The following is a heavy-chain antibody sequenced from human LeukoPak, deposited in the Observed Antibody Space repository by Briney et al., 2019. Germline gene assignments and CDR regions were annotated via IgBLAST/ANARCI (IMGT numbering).Heavy chain of an antibody. CDR3: ATGYDSSGYLPLGY. CDR1: GYTLTELS. D-gene: IGHD3-22*01. CDR2: FDPEDGET. V-gene: IGHV1-24*01. J-gene: IGHJ4*02. Sequence: ASVKVSCKVSGYTLTELSMHRVRQAPGKGLEWMGGFDPEDGETIYAQKFQGRVTMTEDTSTDTAYMELSSLRSEDTAVYYCATGYDSSGYLPLGYWGQGTLVTVSS.